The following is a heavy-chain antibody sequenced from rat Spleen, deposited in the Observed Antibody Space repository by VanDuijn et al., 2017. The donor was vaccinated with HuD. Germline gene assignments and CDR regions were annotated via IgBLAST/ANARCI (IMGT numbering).Heavy chain of an antibody. CDR3: ARSEGTHYYLPFAD. CDR2: INSAGTT. CDR1: GHSISSTYR. Sequence: EVQLQESGPGLVKPSQSLSLTCSVSGHSISSTYRWNWIRKFPGNKLEWMGYINSAGTTIYSPSLKSRISISRDTSKNQFFLQVNSLSTEDTATYYCARSEGTHYYLPFADWGQGTLVTVSS. D-gene: IGHD1-6*01. V-gene: IGHV3-3*01. J-gene: IGHJ3*01.